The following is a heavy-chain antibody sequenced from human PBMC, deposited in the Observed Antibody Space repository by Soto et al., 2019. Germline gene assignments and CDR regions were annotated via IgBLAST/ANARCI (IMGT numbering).Heavy chain of an antibody. V-gene: IGHV5-51*01. J-gene: IGHJ6*02. CDR3: ASHRGDYGDSYFPDV. CDR2: IYPGDSDT. CDR1: GYSLTSYW. D-gene: IGHD4-17*01. Sequence: PXESVKISCKGSGYSLTSYWIGWVRQIPGKGLEWMGIIYPGDSDTRYSPSFQGQVTISADKSISTAYLQWSSLKASDTAMYYCASHRGDYGDSYFPDVWGQGTTVTVSS.